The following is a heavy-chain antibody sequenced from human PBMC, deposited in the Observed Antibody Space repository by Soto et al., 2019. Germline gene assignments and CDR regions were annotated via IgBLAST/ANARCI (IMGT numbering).Heavy chain of an antibody. J-gene: IGHJ4*02. CDR1: GYSFTGYW. CDR2: IDPSDSYT. D-gene: IGHD2-15*01. CDR3: TRLISPVAARPS. V-gene: IGHV5-10-1*01. Sequence: PGESLKISCKGSGYSFTGYWISWVRQMPGKGLEWMGRIDPSDSYTNYRPSLQGHVTISAAKSISTAYLQWSSLKASDTAMYYCTRLISPVAARPSWGQGTLVTVSS.